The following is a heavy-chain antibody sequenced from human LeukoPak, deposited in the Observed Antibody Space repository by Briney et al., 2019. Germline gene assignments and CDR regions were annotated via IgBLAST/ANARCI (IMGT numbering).Heavy chain of an antibody. D-gene: IGHD5-12*01. CDR1: GYTFTSYY. CDR3: AREARSGYDPYYFDY. V-gene: IGHV1-46*01. CDR2: INPSGGST. Sequence: GASVKVSCKASGYTFTSYYMHWVRQAPGQGLEWMGIINPSGGSTSYAQKFQGRVTMTRDTSTSTVYMELSSLRSEDTAVYYCAREARSGYDPYYFDYWGQGTLVTVSS. J-gene: IGHJ4*02.